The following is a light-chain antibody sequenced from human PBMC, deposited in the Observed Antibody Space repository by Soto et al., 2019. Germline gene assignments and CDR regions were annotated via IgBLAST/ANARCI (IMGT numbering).Light chain of an antibody. Sequence: EVVLSQSPATLSLSPCERATLSCSASQSVSSNHLAWYQQKRGQPPRLLIYGASSRATGTPGRFSGSGSGTDFTLTITRLEPEDFAVYYCQQYGSSPQTFGQGTKVDIK. CDR2: GAS. CDR1: QSVSSNH. CDR3: QQYGSSPQT. J-gene: IGKJ1*01. V-gene: IGKV3-20*01.